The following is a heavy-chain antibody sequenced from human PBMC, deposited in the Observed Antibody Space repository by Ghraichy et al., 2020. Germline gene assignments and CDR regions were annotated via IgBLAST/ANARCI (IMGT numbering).Heavy chain of an antibody. CDR2: ISSSSRTI. Sequence: GGSLRLSCAASGFSFSNYIMNWVRQAPGKGLEWVSHISSSSRTISYADSVKGRFTVSRDNAKNSLFLQMNSLRDEDTAVYYGARASRVVRFYYYDALDVWGQGTTVTVSS. D-gene: IGHD4-23*01. J-gene: IGHJ6*02. CDR3: ARASRVVRFYYYDALDV. V-gene: IGHV3-48*02. CDR1: GFSFSNYI.